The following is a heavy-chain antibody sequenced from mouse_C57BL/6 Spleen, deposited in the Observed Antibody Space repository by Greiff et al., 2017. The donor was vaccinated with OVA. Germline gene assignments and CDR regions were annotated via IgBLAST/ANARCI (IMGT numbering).Heavy chain of an antibody. V-gene: IGHV1-63*01. D-gene: IGHD1-1*01. Sequence: VQLQESGAELVRPGTSVKMSCKASGYTFTNYWIGWAKQRPGHGLEWIGDIYPGGGYLNYNEKFKGKATLTADKSSSTAYMQLSSLTSEDSAIYYCARLTTLPHFYAMDYWGQGTSVTVSS. CDR1: GYTFTNYW. J-gene: IGHJ4*01. CDR2: IYPGGGYL. CDR3: ARLTTLPHFYAMDY.